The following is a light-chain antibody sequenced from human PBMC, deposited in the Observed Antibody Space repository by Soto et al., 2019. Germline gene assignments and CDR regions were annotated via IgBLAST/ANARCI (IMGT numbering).Light chain of an antibody. Sequence: DIVMTQSPDSLAVSLGERATIHCKSSQSIFFSSNNKNYLAWYQQKPGQPPKLLIYWASTLESGVPDRFSGGGSATDFTLTISSLQAEDVAIYYCHQYYINPPTFGQGTKVEIK. CDR3: HQYYINPPT. CDR2: WAS. CDR1: QSIFFSSNNKNY. V-gene: IGKV4-1*01. J-gene: IGKJ1*01.